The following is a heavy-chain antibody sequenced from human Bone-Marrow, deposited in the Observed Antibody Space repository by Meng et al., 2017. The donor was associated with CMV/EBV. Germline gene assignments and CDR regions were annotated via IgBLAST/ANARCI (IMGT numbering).Heavy chain of an antibody. J-gene: IGHJ4*02. CDR1: GGSFSGYY. V-gene: IGHV4-34*01. CDR2: INHSGST. CDR3: ARAQAVAGRFCVY. Sequence: QVQLQQWGSGLLKPSETLSLTCAVYGGSFSGYYWSWIRQPPGKGLEWIGEINHSGSTNYNPSLKRRVTISVDTSKNQFSLKLSSVTAADTAVYYCARAQAVAGRFCVYWGQGTLVTVSS. D-gene: IGHD6-19*01.